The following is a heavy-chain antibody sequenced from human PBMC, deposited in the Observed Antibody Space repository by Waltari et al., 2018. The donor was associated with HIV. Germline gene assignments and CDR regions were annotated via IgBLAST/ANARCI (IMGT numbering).Heavy chain of an antibody. Sequence: VQLVQSGAEMKKPGSSVRVSCQCSRDGFPNFSFNWLRQAPGQRPEWMAEITPVFGTTGYARKFRGRVTLSADKSASTIYMDLRSLSSGDTAVYYCAASPERPGFEAPLFFFDYWGQGTLITVSS. J-gene: IGHJ4*02. CDR2: ITPVFGTT. V-gene: IGHV1-69*13. D-gene: IGHD5-12*01. CDR1: RDGFPNFS. CDR3: AASPERPGFEAPLFFFDY.